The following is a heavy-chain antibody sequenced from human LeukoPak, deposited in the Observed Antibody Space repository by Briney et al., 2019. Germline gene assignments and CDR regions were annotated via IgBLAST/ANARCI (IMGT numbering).Heavy chain of an antibody. CDR1: GFTFSRYS. CDR3: ARDKDYYYYMDV. J-gene: IGHJ6*03. Sequence: GGSLRLSCAAFGFTFSRYSMNWVRQAPGKGLEWVSYISSSSSTIYYADSVKGRFTISRDNAKNSLYLQMNSLRAEDTAVYYCARDKDYYYYMDVWGKGTTVTVSS. CDR2: ISSSSSTI. V-gene: IGHV3-48*04.